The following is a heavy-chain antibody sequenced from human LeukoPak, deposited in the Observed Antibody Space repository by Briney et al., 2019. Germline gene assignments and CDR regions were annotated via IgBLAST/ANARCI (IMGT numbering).Heavy chain of an antibody. CDR2: INPNSGGT. CDR1: GYTFTGYY. CDR3: ARVCSSTSCYGKLDY. D-gene: IGHD2-2*01. J-gene: IGHJ4*02. V-gene: IGHV1-2*02. Sequence: ASVKVSCKASGYTFTGYYMHWVRQAPGQGLEWMGWINPNSGGTNYAQKFKGRVTMTRDTSISTAYMELSRLRSDDTAVCYCARVCSSTSCYGKLDYWGQGTLVTVSS.